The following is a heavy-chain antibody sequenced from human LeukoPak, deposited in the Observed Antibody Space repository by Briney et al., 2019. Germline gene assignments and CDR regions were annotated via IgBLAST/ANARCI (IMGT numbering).Heavy chain of an antibody. CDR2: IKQDGSKK. CDR1: GFPFSSYW. Sequence: GGSLRLSCVASGFPFSSYWMTWVRQAPGKGLEWVANIKQDGSKKSYVDSVKGRFTISRDNAKNSLYLQMNSLRAEDTAIYYCTRVGHIDEGIDYWGQGTLVTVSS. D-gene: IGHD3-9*01. J-gene: IGHJ4*02. CDR3: TRVGHIDEGIDY. V-gene: IGHV3-7*04.